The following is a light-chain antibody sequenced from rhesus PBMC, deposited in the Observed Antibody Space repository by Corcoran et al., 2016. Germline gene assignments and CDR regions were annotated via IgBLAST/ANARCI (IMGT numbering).Light chain of an antibody. J-gene: IGKJ2*01. V-gene: IGKV1-69*01. CDR3: QHHDNSPPS. CDR2: RAS. CDR1: QGISNW. Sequence: DIQMTQSPSSLSASVGDRVTITCRASQGISNWLAWSQQKPGRAPNLLFYRASNLQTGVPSRFSGSGSGTDCTLTISSLQPEDIATYYCQHHDNSPPSFGQGTKGEIK.